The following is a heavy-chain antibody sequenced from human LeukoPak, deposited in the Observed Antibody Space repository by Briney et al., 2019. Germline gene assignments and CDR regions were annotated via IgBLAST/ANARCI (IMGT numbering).Heavy chain of an antibody. J-gene: IGHJ4*02. CDR1: GGSISSGGYS. CDR3: ARGSDVYYFDY. CDR2: IYHSGST. Sequence: SETLSLTCAVSGGSISSGGYSWSWIRQPPGKGLEWIGYIYHSGSTYYNPSLKSRVTISVARSKHQFSLKLGSVTAADTAVYYCARGSDVYYFDYWGQGTLVTVSS. V-gene: IGHV4-30-2*01.